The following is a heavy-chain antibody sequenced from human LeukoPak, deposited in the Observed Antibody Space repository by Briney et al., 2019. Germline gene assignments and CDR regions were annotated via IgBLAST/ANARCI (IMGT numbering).Heavy chain of an antibody. CDR3: ARRVVVPAAIVVWFDP. J-gene: IGHJ5*02. CDR2: INACNGNT. D-gene: IGHD2-2*01. CDR1: GYTFTSYA. V-gene: IGHV1-3*01. Sequence: GASVKVSCKASGYTFTSYAMHLVRQAPGQRLEWMGWINACNGNTKYSQKFQGRLTITRDTSASTDYIELSSLRYEDTAVYYCARRVVVPAAIVVWFDPWGQGTLVTVSS.